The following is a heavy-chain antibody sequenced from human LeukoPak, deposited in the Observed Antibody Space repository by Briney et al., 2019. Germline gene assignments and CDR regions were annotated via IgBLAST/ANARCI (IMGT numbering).Heavy chain of an antibody. J-gene: IGHJ6*03. D-gene: IGHD6-13*01. V-gene: IGHV3-48*03. CDR2: ITNSGGTI. CDR1: EFVFSSYE. Sequence: GGSLRLSCAASEFVFSSYEMNWVRQAPGKGLEWVSYITNSGGTIYYADSVKGRFTISRDNARNLLYLQMNSLRAEDTAVYYCASAPIAAAGTYYYMDVWGKGTTVTVSS. CDR3: ASAPIAAAGTYYYMDV.